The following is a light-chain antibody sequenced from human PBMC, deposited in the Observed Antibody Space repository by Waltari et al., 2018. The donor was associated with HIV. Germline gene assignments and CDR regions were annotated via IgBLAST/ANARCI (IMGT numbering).Light chain of an antibody. V-gene: IGLV1-47*01. CDR1: SSNIGSNE. CDR3: AAWDDSLSGWV. Sequence: QSVLTQPPSTSGTPGQRVTISCSGSSSNIGSNEVYWYQQLPGTAPKLLIYRNNQRPSGVPDRFSASKSGTSASLAISGLRSEDEADYYCAAWDDSLSGWVFGGGTKLTVL. CDR2: RNN. J-gene: IGLJ3*02.